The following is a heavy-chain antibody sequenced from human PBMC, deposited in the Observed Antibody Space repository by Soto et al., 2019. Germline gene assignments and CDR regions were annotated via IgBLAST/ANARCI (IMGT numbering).Heavy chain of an antibody. J-gene: IGHJ6*02. V-gene: IGHV1-46*01. D-gene: IGHD6-13*01. CDR3: ARDRQKNSSYYYYGMDV. CDR1: GYTFTSYY. Sequence: ASVKVSCKASGYTFTSYYMHWVRQAPGQGLEWMGIIIPSGGSTSYAQKFQGRVTMTRDTSTSTVYMELSSLRSEDTAVYYCARDRQKNSSYYYYGMDVWGQGTTVTVSS. CDR2: IIPSGGST.